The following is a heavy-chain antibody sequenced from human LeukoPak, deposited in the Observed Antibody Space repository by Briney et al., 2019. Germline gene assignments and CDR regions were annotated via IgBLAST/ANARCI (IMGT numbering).Heavy chain of an antibody. CDR3: ARVGYGDYRVDY. J-gene: IGHJ4*02. V-gene: IGHV4-34*01. CDR1: GGSFSGYY. Sequence: SETLSLTCPVYGGSFSGYYWSWIRQPPGKGLEWIGEINHSGSTNYNPSLKSRVTISVDTSKNQFSLKLSSVTAADTAVYYCARVGYGDYRVDYWGQGTLVTVSS. CDR2: INHSGST. D-gene: IGHD4-17*01.